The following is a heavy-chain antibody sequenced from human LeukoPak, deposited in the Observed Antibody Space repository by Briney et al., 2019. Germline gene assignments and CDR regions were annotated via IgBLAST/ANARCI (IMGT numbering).Heavy chain of an antibody. CDR2: IGGGGST. CDR1: GFTFSNSA. J-gene: IGHJ4*02. D-gene: IGHD3-22*01. Sequence: GGSLRLSCAASGFTFSNSAMSWVRQAPGKGLEWVSTIGGGGSTYYADSVKGRFTISRDNSKNTLYLQMNSLRAEDTAVYYCARDNYDSSTPYYFDYWGQGTLVTVSS. CDR3: ARDNYDSSTPYYFDY. V-gene: IGHV3-23*01.